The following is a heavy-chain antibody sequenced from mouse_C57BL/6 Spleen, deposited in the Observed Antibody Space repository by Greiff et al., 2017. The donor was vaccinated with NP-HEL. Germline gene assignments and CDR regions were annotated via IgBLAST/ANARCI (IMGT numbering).Heavy chain of an antibody. CDR3: ARFCGGGVCRGCYYFDY. Sequence: VQLQQSGPELVKPGASVKISCKASGYAFSSSWMNWVKQRPGKGLEWIGRIYPGDGDTNYNGKFKGKATLTADKSSSTAYMKLSSLTSDDSAVYFCARFCGGGVCRGCYYFDYWGQGTTLTVSS. CDR1: GYAFSSSW. J-gene: IGHJ2*01. D-gene: IGHD6-1*01. CDR2: IYPGDGDT. V-gene: IGHV1-82*01.